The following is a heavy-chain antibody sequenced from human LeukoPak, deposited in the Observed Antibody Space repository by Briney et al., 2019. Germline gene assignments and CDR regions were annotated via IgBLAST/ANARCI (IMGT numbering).Heavy chain of an antibody. CDR3: ARHYYGDYYFDY. CDR2: ISSTSSTI. V-gene: IGHV3-48*01. D-gene: IGHD4-17*01. Sequence: GGSLRLSCAASGFTFTSYSMNWVRQAPGPGLERVSYISSTSSTIYYADSVKGRFTISRDNAKSSLYLQMNSLGAEDTAVYYCARHYYGDYYFDYWGQGTLVTVSS. J-gene: IGHJ4*02. CDR1: GFTFTSYS.